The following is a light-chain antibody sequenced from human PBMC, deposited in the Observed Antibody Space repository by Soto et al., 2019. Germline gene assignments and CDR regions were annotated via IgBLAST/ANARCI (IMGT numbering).Light chain of an antibody. CDR1: QSVTNSF. J-gene: IGKJ4*01. CDR3: QQYSLSPLT. V-gene: IGKV3-20*01. CDR2: GAS. Sequence: EIVLTQSPGTLSVSPGERATLSCRASQSVTNSFLAWYQQKPGQAPRLLIYGASSRATGIPDRFSGDGSGTDFTLKISSLEPEDFAVYYCQQYSLSPLTFGGGTKVDI.